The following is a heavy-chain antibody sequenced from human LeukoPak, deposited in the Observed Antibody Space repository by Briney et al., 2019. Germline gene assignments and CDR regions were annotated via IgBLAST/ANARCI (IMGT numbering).Heavy chain of an antibody. CDR2: IYYSGST. D-gene: IGHD5-24*01. V-gene: IGHV4-39*01. J-gene: IGHJ5*02. CDR1: GGSISSSSYY. CDR3: ARPRRWLQDNWFDP. Sequence: SETLSLTCTVSGGSISSSSYYWGWIRQPPGKGLEWIGSIYYSGSTYYNPSLKSRVTISVDTSKNQFPLKLSSVTAADTAVYYCARPRRWLQDNWFDPWGQGTLVTVSS.